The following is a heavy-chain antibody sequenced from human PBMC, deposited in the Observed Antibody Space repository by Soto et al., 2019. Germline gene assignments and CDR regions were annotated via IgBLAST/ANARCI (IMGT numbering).Heavy chain of an antibody. J-gene: IGHJ4*02. Sequence: EVQLLESGGGLVQPGGSLRLSCAASGFTFSEYAMSWVRQAPGKGLEWVSSISSSGGTTSYTDSGKGRFTISRDNSKNALLLQMNGLRAEDTAIYYSTKAPKKSISHDYWGLGTLVTVSP. CDR2: ISSSGGTT. CDR1: GFTFSEYA. CDR3: TKAPKKSISHDY. D-gene: IGHD2-21*01. V-gene: IGHV3-23*01.